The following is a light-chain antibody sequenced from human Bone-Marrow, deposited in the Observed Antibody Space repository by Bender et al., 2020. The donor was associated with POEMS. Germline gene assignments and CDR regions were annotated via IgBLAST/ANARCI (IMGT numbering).Light chain of an antibody. CDR1: SGSIASNY. V-gene: IGLV6-57*04. Sequence: FMLTQPHSVSESPGKTVSISCTRSSGSIASNYVQWYQQRPGSAPTTVIYEDKKRPSGVPDRFSGSIDSSSNSASLTISSLQSEDEADYYCQTWGTGIWVFGGGTKLTVL. CDR3: QTWGTGIWV. CDR2: EDK. J-gene: IGLJ3*02.